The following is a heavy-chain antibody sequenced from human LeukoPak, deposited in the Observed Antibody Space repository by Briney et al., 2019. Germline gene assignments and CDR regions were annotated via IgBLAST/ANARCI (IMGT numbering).Heavy chain of an antibody. CDR2: IYYSGST. Sequence: SETLSLTCTVSGGSIISYYWSWIRQPPGKGLEWIGYIYYSGSTNYNPSLKSRVTISVDTSKNQFSLKLSSVTAADTAVYYCARAELGTLFDYWGRRTLVTVSS. V-gene: IGHV4-59*01. CDR1: GGSIISYY. D-gene: IGHD7-27*01. CDR3: ARAELGTLFDY. J-gene: IGHJ4*02.